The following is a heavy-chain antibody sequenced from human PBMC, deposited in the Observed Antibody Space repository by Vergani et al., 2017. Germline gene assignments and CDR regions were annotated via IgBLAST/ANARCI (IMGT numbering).Heavy chain of an antibody. CDR3: ARDRDIVVVPAAKPYYYYYYGMDV. CDR2: IYTSGST. V-gene: IGHV4-61*02. D-gene: IGHD2-2*02. CDR1: GGPISSGSYY. Sequence: QVQLQESGPGLVKPSQTLSLTCTVSGGPISSGSYYWSWIRQPAGKGLEWIGRIYTSGSTNYNPSLKSRVTISVDTSKNQFSLKLSSVTAADTAVYYCARDRDIVVVPAAKPYYYYYYGMDVWGQGTTVTVSS. J-gene: IGHJ6*02.